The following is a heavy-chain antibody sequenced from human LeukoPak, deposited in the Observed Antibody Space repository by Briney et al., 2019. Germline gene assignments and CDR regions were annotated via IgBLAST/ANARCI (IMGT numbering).Heavy chain of an antibody. J-gene: IGHJ4*02. CDR3: ARDPYGDHFDY. V-gene: IGHV4-4*07. CDR2: IYMSGST. CDR1: GGSFSGYY. D-gene: IGHD4-17*01. Sequence: SETLSLTCAVYGGSFSGYYWSWIRQPAGKGLEWIGRIYMSGSTNYNPSLKSRVTMSLDTSKNQFSLKLSSVTAANTAVVYCARDPYGDHFDYWGQGILVTVSS.